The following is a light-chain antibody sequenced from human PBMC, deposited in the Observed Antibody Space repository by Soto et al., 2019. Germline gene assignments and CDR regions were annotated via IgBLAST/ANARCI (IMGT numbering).Light chain of an antibody. CDR1: QDIAIY. CDR3: QQYNHWPPIT. J-gene: IGKJ5*01. V-gene: IGKV3-15*01. Sequence: TQSPASLSASVGDRVTFTCRASQDIAIYLAWYQQKPGEAPRLLIYGASTRATNVSARFSGSGSGTEFTLTISRLQSEDFALYYCQQYNHWPPITFGPGTRLEIK. CDR2: GAS.